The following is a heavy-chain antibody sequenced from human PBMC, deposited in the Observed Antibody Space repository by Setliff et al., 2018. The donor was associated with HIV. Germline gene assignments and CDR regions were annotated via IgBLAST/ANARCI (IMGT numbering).Heavy chain of an antibody. CDR2: ISSSSSYI. D-gene: IGHD1-26*01. Sequence: GGSLRLSCAASGFTFSSYSMNWVRQAPGKGLEWVSSISSSSSYIYYADSVKGRFTISRDNAKNSLYPQMNSLRAEDTAVYYCARDRPRGGGSLDAFDIWGQGTMVTVSS. CDR1: GFTFSSYS. V-gene: IGHV3-21*01. J-gene: IGHJ3*02. CDR3: ARDRPRGGGSLDAFDI.